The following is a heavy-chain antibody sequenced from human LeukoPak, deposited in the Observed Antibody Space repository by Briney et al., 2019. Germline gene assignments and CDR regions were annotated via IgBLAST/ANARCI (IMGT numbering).Heavy chain of an antibody. D-gene: IGHD2-8*01. J-gene: IGHJ5*02. V-gene: IGHV1-69*13. Sequence: GASVKVSCKASGGTFSSYAISWVRQATGQGLEWMGWMNPNSGNTGYAQKFQGRVTITADESTSTAYMELSSLRSEDTAVYYCARLGCTNGVCHNWFDPWGQGTLVTVS. CDR3: ARLGCTNGVCHNWFDP. CDR2: MNPNSGNT. CDR1: GGTFSSYA.